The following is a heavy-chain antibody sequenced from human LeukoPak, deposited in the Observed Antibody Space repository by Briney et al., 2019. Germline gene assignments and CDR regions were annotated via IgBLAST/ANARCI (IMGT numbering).Heavy chain of an antibody. Sequence: PGGSLRLSCAASGFTFSNYAMSWVRQAPGKGLEWVSAISGSGGSTYYADSVKGRFTISRDNSKNTLYLQMNSLRAEDTAVYYCAKDLDGDYGHYYYGMDVWGQGTTVTVSS. J-gene: IGHJ6*02. CDR1: GFTFSNYA. V-gene: IGHV3-23*01. CDR2: ISGSGGST. D-gene: IGHD4-17*01. CDR3: AKDLDGDYGHYYYGMDV.